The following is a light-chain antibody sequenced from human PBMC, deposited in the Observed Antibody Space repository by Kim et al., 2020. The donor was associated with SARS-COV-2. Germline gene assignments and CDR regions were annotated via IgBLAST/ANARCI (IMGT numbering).Light chain of an antibody. CDR3: QKYNCAPIT. V-gene: IGKV1-27*01. J-gene: IGKJ4*01. CDR2: AAS. Sequence: DIQMTQSPSSLSASVGDRVTITCRASQGISHYLAWYQQKPGKAPKLLIYAASALQSGVPSRFSGSGSGTDFTLTISSLQPDDVATYHSQKYNCAPITYGGRTTVDIK. CDR1: QGISHY.